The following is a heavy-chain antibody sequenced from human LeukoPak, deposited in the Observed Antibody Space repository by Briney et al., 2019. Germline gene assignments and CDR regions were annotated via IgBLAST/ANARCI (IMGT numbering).Heavy chain of an antibody. D-gene: IGHD6-13*01. CDR3: ARETDLSSGWSSQGFDY. CDR2: ICSAGST. J-gene: IGHJ4*02. V-gene: IGHV3-66*01. CDR1: GLAVSSTC. Sequence: GGSLRPSCAASGLAVSSTCMSWVRQAPGKGLEWVSVICSAGSTYYAGSVKGRFTISRDNSNNTLFLQMDTLRAEDTAVYYCARETDLSSGWSSQGFDYWGQGTLVTVSS.